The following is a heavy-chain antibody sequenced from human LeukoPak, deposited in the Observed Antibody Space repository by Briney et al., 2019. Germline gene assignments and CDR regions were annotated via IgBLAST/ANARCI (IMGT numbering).Heavy chain of an antibody. CDR1: GFNFNMFA. CDR2: LSRSGTTT. J-gene: IGHJ4*02. Sequence: GGSLRLSCTGTGFNFNMFAMHWVRQAPGKGLEWVSGLSRSGTTTNYADSVKGRFTISRARAQHTMFLQLNSLRPEDTAVYYCAKEQRIRHCSEGVCMEGYYFDYWGQGTLVTVSS. D-gene: IGHD2-15*01. V-gene: IGHV3-23*01. CDR3: AKEQRIRHCSEGVCMEGYYFDY.